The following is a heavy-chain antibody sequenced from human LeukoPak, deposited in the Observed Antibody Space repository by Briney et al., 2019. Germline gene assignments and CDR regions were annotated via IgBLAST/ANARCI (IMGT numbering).Heavy chain of an antibody. V-gene: IGHV3-30*04. J-gene: IGHJ6*04. CDR3: ARDRDRDIIGDGMDV. Sequence: ARSLRLSCAGPGFILSSYAMYRLRQAPGQGLEGVAVISYDGTNKYYSEAVEGRFTISRDNSKNTGYLQMNSLRAEDTAVYYCARDRDRDIIGDGMDVWGKGTTVTVSS. CDR2: ISYDGTNK. CDR1: GFILSSYA. D-gene: IGHD2-15*01.